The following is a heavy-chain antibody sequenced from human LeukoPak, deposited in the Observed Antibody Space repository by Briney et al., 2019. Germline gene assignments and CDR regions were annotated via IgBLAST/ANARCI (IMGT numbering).Heavy chain of an antibody. D-gene: IGHD3-22*01. CDR1: GFTFSSYA. CDR2: ISGSGGST. V-gene: IGHV3-23*01. J-gene: IGHJ1*01. Sequence: GGFLRLSCAASGFTFSSYAMSWVRQAPGKGLEWVSAISGSGGSTYYADSVKGRFTISRDNSKNTLYLQMNSLRAEDTAVYYCAKDHYYDSSGYSEYFQHWGQGTLVTVSS. CDR3: AKDHYYDSSGYSEYFQH.